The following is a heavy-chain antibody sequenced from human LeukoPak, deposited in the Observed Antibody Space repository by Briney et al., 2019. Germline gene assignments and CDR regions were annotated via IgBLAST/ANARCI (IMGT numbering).Heavy chain of an antibody. J-gene: IGHJ6*03. CDR1: GGSISNYY. Sequence: SETLSLTCTVSGGSISNYYWSWIRQPPGKGLEWIGYIYYSGSTNYNPSLKSRVTISVDTSKNQFSLKLSSVTAADTAVYYCARLIGELWFGDYYYYYMDVWGKGTTVTISS. CDR3: ARLIGELWFGDYYYYYMDV. V-gene: IGHV4-59*12. D-gene: IGHD3-10*01. CDR2: IYYSGST.